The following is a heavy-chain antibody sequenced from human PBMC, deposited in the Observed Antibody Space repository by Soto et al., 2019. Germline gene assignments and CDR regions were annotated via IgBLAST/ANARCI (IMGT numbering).Heavy chain of an antibody. V-gene: IGHV4-34*01. CDR2: INHSGNT. D-gene: IGHD6-13*01. CDR3: ARDCSSWTQGWFDP. J-gene: IGHJ5*02. Sequence: SETLSLTCAVYGGSFSGYYWSWIRQPPGKGLEWIGEINHSGNTNYNPSLKSRVTISVDTSKNQFSLKLSSVTAADTAVYYCARDCSSWTQGWFDPWGQGTLVTVSS. CDR1: GGSFSGYY.